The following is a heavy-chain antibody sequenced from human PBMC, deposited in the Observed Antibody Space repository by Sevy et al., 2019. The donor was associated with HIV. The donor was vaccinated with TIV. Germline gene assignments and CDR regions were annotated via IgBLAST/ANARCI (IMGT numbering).Heavy chain of an antibody. J-gene: IGHJ4*02. D-gene: IGHD3-9*01. V-gene: IGHV3-33*01. CDR3: ARDHYDFLTGYYRFDY. Sequence: GGSLRLSCAAFGFTFSSYGIHWVRQAPGKGLEWVAVISYDGNNKYYADSVKGRFTISRDNSKNTLYLQMNSLRAEDTAVYYCARDHYDFLTGYYRFDYWGQGTLVTVSS. CDR2: ISYDGNNK. CDR1: GFTFSSYG.